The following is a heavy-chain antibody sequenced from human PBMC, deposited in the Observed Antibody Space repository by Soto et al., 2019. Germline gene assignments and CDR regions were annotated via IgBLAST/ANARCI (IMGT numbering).Heavy chain of an antibody. CDR3: ARDLRDAFDI. CDR2: IYSGGST. CDR1: GFTVSSNY. V-gene: IGHV3-53*04. J-gene: IGHJ3*02. Sequence: TGGCMRLSCAASGFTVSSNYMSWVRQAPGKGLEWVSVIYSGGSTYYADSVKGRFTISRHNSKNTLYLQMNSLRAEDTAVYYCARDLRDAFDIWGQGTMVTVSS.